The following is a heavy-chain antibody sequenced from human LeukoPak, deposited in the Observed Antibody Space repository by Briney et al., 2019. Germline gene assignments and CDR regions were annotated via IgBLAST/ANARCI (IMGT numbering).Heavy chain of an antibody. CDR3: ARGDPSWGVVVISEAHY. CDR1: GFTFSSYW. CDR2: INSDGSST. Sequence: GGSLRLSCAASGFTFSSYWMHWVRQAPGEGLVWVSRINSDGSSTSYADSVKGRFTISRDNAKNTLHLQMNSLRVEDTAVYYCARGDPSWGVVVISEAHYWGQGILVTVSS. D-gene: IGHD3-22*01. V-gene: IGHV3-74*01. J-gene: IGHJ4*02.